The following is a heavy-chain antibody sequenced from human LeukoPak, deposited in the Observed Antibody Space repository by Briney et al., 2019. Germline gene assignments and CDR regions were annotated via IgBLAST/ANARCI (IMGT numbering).Heavy chain of an antibody. J-gene: IGHJ4*02. D-gene: IGHD3-22*01. CDR1: GFTFSSYW. V-gene: IGHV3-7*01. CDR2: IKPDGSEK. Sequence: GGSLRLSCAASGFTFSSYWMSWVRQAPGKGLEWVANIKPDGSEKSYVDSVKGRFTISRDNAKNSVFLQMDSLRVEDTALYYCARGQLADSYWGQGALVTVSS. CDR3: ARGQLADSY.